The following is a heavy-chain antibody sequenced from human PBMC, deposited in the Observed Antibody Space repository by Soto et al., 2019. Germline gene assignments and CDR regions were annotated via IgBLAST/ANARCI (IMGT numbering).Heavy chain of an antibody. CDR3: ARLEGRATISYYFDF. CDR1: DDSINSDKYY. J-gene: IGHJ4*02. Sequence: QLQLQASGPGLVKPSETLSLTCSVSDDSINSDKYYWGWIRQPPGKGLEWIGSIYYRGNAYYNPSLQNLITISLDKSKSQFSLKLNSVTAADSAVYFCARLEGRATISYYFDFWGPGALVTVSS. V-gene: IGHV4-39*01. CDR2: IYYRGNA. D-gene: IGHD3-10*01.